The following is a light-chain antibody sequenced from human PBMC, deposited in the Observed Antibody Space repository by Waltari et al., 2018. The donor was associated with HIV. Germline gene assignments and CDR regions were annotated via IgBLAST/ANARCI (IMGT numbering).Light chain of an antibody. J-gene: IGLJ3*02. CDR2: EVT. V-gene: IGLV2-23*02. CDR3: CSYAGSSTLV. CDR1: SSDVVGYNL. Sequence: QSALTPPASVSGSPGQSITISCTGTSSDVVGYNLVSWYQQHPGKAPKLIIYEVTKRPSGVSNRFSASKSGNTASLTISGLQAEDEAHYHCCSYAGSSTLVFGGGTNVIVL.